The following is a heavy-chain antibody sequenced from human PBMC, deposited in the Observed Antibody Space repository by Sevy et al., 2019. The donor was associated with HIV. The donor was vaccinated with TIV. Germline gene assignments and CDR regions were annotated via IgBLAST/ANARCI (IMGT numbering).Heavy chain of an antibody. CDR3: ARDSPQYYYDSSGYYPYYGMDV. CDR2: IYIGGST. J-gene: IGHJ6*02. D-gene: IGHD3-22*01. Sequence: GGSLRLSCAASGFTVSSNYMSWVRQAPGKGLEWVSVIYIGGSTYYAYSVKGRFTISRDNSKNTLYLQMNSLRAEDTAVYYCARDSPQYYYDSSGYYPYYGMDVWGQGTTVTVSS. V-gene: IGHV3-53*01. CDR1: GFTVSSNY.